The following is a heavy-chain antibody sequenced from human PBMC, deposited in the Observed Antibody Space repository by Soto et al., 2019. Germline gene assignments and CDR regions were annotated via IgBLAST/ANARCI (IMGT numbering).Heavy chain of an antibody. CDR2: INPNSGGT. D-gene: IGHD6-6*01. CDR1: GYTFTGYY. V-gene: IGHV1-2*02. J-gene: IGHJ4*02. Sequence: QVQLVQSGAEVKKPGASVKVSCKASGYTFTGYYMHWVRQAPGQGLEWMGWINPNSGGTNYAQKFQGRVPMTRDTSISTAYMELSGLRSDDTAVYYCAGGGGGSRNQSSSSGDYWGQGTLVTVSS. CDR3: AGGGGGSRNQSSSSGDY.